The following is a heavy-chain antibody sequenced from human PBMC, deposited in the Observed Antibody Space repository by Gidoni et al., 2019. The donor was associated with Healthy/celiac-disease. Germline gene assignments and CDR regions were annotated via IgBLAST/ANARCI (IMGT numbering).Heavy chain of an antibody. CDR1: GSTFSSYA. D-gene: IGHD6-19*01. V-gene: IGHV1-69*01. CDR2: IIPIFSTA. CDR3: AREGDSSVWYGNFDS. J-gene: IGHJ4*02. Sequence: QVQLAQSGAEVKKPGASVKVSCKASGSTFSSYAISWVRQAPGQGLEWMGGIIPIFSTANYAQKFQGRVTITADESTSTAYMALSSLRSEDTAVYSCAREGDSSVWYGNFDSWGQRTLVTGSS.